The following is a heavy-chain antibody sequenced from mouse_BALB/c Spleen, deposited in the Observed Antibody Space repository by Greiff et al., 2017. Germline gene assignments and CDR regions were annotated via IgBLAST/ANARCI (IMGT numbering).Heavy chain of an antibody. Sequence: EVQLVESGGGLVKPGGSLKLSCAASGFTFSSYAMSWVRQSPEKRLEWVAEISSGGSYTYYPDTVTGRFTISRDNAKNTLYLEMSSLRSEDTAMYYCARLSTATSDYAMDYWGQGTSVTVSS. CDR2: ISSGGSYT. V-gene: IGHV5-9-4*01. CDR3: ARLSTATSDYAMDY. D-gene: IGHD1-2*01. CDR1: GFTFSSYA. J-gene: IGHJ4*01.